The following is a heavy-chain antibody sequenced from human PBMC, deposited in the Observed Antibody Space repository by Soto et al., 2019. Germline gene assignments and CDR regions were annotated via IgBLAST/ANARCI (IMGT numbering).Heavy chain of an antibody. D-gene: IGHD3-10*01. CDR2: ISSSSSYI. J-gene: IGHJ3*02. CDR1: GLTFSSYG. V-gene: IGHV3-21*01. CDR3: ARWVTYYYGSGSRTPTNAFDI. Sequence: PGGSLRLSCAASGLTFSSYGMNWVRQAPGKGLEWVSSISSSSSYIYYADSVKGRFTISRDNTKNSLYLQMNSLRAEDTAVYYCARWVTYYYGSGSRTPTNAFDIWGQGTMVTVSS.